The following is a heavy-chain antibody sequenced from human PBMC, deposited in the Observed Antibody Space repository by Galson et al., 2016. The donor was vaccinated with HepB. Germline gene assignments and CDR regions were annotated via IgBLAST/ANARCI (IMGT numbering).Heavy chain of an antibody. CDR2: IDRDDDK. Sequence: PALVKPTQTLTLTCTFSGFSLHTDTMRLAWIRQPPGKALEWLARIDRDDDKFYTPSLQTRLAISKDNPEAQVVLTMTNMDTVDTATYYCARITGAGDFDFWGQGILVTVS. V-gene: IGHV2-70*04. CDR1: GFSLHTDTMR. CDR3: ARITGAGDFDF. D-gene: IGHD1-1*01. J-gene: IGHJ4*02.